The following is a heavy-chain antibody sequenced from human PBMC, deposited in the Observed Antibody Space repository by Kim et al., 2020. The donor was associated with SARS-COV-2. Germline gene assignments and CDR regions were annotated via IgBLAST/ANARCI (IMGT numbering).Heavy chain of an antibody. CDR1: GFTFSSYG. J-gene: IGHJ4*02. V-gene: IGHV3-33*01. CDR2: IWYDGSNK. Sequence: GGSLRLSCAASGFTFSSYGMHWVRQAPGKGLEWVAVIWYDGSNKYYADSVKGRFTISRDNSKNTLYLQMNSLRAEDTAVYYCARDRGVVVVAATPTSYFDYWGQGTLVTVSS. D-gene: IGHD2-15*01. CDR3: ARDRGVVVVAATPTSYFDY.